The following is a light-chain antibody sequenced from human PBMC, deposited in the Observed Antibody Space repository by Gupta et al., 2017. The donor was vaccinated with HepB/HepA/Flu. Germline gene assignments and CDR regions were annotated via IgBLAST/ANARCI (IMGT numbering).Light chain of an antibody. V-gene: IGLV2-14*01. J-gene: IGLJ2*01. CDR2: DVS. CDR3: SSYTSSSTLGVV. CDR1: SSDVGGYNY. Sequence: QSALTQPASVSGSPGQSITISCTGTSSDVGGYNYASWYQQHPGKAPKLMIYDVSNRPSGVSNRFSGSKSGNTASLTISGLQAEDEADYYCSSYTSSSTLGVVFGGGTKLTVL.